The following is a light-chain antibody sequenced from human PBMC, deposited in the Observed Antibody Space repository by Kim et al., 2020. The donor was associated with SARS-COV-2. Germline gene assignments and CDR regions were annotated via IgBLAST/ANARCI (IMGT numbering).Light chain of an antibody. Sequence: ASVGDADTITRRAHQGIRSWLEWYQQRTEKAPKSLIYAVSTLHSGVPSRFRGSGSVTDFTLTITNLQPENFATYYCQQYDSYPLTFGAGTKVDIK. J-gene: IGKJ4*01. V-gene: IGKV1D-16*01. CDR2: AVS. CDR1: QGIRSW. CDR3: QQYDSYPLT.